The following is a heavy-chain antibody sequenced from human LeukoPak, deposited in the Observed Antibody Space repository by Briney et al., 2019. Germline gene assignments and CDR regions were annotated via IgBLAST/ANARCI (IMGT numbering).Heavy chain of an antibody. Sequence: KPSETLSLTCTVSGGSIRSNNYYWGWIRQPPGKGLEWIGSIYYSGSTYYNPSLKSRVTMSVDTSKNQFSLNLRPVTAADTAVYYCARRFPLTSSFLYWGQGTLVTVSS. CDR2: IYYSGST. CDR1: GGSIRSNNYY. D-gene: IGHD4/OR15-4a*01. V-gene: IGHV4-39*01. CDR3: ARRFPLTSSFLY. J-gene: IGHJ4*02.